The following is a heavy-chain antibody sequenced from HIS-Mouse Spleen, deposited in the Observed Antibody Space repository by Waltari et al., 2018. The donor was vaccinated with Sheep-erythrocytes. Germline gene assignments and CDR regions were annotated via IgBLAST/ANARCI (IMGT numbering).Heavy chain of an antibody. J-gene: IGHJ3*02. V-gene: IGHV3-21*01. CDR3: ARDSTSDAFDI. D-gene: IGHD6-6*01. Sequence: EVQLVESGGGLVKPGGSLRLSCAASGFTFSSYSRNWVRQAPGKGFGCVSSMSGSSTYIYYADSVKGRFTISRDNAKNSLYLQMNSLRAEDTAVYYCARDSTSDAFDIWGQGTMVTVSS. CDR2: MSGSSTYI. CDR1: GFTFSSYS.